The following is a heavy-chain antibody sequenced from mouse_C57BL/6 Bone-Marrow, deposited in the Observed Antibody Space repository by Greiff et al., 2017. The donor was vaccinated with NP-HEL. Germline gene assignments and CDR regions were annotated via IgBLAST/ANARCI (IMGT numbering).Heavy chain of an antibody. V-gene: IGHV1-76*01. CDR2: IYPRSGHP. J-gene: IGHJ3*01. Sequence: VQLQQSGAELVRPGASVKLSCKASGYTFTDYYINWVKQRPGQGLEWIARIYPRSGHPSYTEKFKGKATLTAEKSSSTAYMQLSSLTSEDSAVEFCARSPSYYGNSWFAYWGQGTLVTVSA. CDR3: ARSPSYYGNSWFAY. CDR1: GYTFTDYY. D-gene: IGHD2-10*01.